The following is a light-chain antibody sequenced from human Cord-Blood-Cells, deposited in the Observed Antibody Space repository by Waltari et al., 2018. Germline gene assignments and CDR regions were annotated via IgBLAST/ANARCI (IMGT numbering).Light chain of an antibody. V-gene: IGLV2-14*01. Sequence: QSALTQPASVSGSPGQSITISCTGTSRDVGGYHYVPSYQQHPGKAPKLMIYEVSNRPSGVSNRFSGSKSGNTASLTISGLQAEDEADYYCSSYTSSSTLVVFGGGTKLTVL. CDR1: SRDVGGYHY. CDR3: SSYTSSSTLVV. J-gene: IGLJ2*01. CDR2: EVS.